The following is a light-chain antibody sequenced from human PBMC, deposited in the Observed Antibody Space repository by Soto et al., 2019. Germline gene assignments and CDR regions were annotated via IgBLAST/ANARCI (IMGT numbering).Light chain of an antibody. V-gene: IGKV3-20*01. CDR2: GAS. CDR1: QSVSSSY. CDR3: QQYDNSPST. J-gene: IGKJ1*01. Sequence: EIVLTQSPGTLSLSPGEGATLSCRASQSVSSSYLAWYQQKPGQAPRLLIYGASSRATGIPHRFSGGGSGTDFTLTISRLEPEDFAVYYCQQYDNSPSTCVQGTKVEIK.